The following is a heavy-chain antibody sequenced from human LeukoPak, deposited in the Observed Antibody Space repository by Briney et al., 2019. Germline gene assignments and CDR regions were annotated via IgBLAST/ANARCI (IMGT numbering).Heavy chain of an antibody. D-gene: IGHD4-23*01. CDR3: ARDKHYGGFPHCFDY. Sequence: GGSLRLSCAASGFTFSSYEMNWVRQAPGKWRERVSYISSTGSTIYYADSVKGRFTISRDNAKNSLYLQMNSLRAEDTAVYYCARDKHYGGFPHCFDYWGQGTLVTVSS. J-gene: IGHJ4*02. CDR1: GFTFSSYE. CDR2: ISSTGSTI. V-gene: IGHV3-48*03.